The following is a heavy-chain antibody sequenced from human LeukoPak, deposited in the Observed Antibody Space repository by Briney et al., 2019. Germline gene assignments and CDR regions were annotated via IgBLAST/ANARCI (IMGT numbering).Heavy chain of an antibody. V-gene: IGHV3-7*01. J-gene: IGHJ6*03. D-gene: IGHD4-17*01. Sequence: GGSLRLSCAASGFTFSSYWMSWVRQAPGKGLEWVANIKQDGSEKYYVDSVKGRFTISRDNAKNSLYLQMNSLRAEDTAVYYCARDEWGYGDYPTGGIYYYYYMDVWGKGTTVTVSS. CDR3: ARDEWGYGDYPTGGIYYYYYMDV. CDR1: GFTFSSYW. CDR2: IKQDGSEK.